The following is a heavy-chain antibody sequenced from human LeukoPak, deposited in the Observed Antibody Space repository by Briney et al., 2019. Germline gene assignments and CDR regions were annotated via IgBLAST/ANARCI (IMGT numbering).Heavy chain of an antibody. CDR3: ARLEPAWGYFEY. J-gene: IGHJ4*02. V-gene: IGHV3-7*01. CDR1: GFTFDDYA. D-gene: IGHD2-2*01. CDR2: IKQDGSET. Sequence: GGSLRLSCAASGFTFDDYAMHWVRQAPGKGLEWVANIKQDGSETYYVDSVKGRFTISRDNAKNSLYLQMNSLRGEDTAVYYCARLEPAWGYFEYWGQGTLVTVSS.